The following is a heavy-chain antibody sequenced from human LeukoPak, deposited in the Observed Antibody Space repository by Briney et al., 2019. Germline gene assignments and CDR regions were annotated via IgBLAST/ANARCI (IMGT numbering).Heavy chain of an antibody. CDR1: GFTFSSYW. J-gene: IGHJ4*02. CDR2: LYSGGST. Sequence: GGSLRLSCAASGFTFSSYWMSWVRQAPGKGLEWVSVLYSGGSTYYADSVKGRFTIYRDNSKNTLYLQMDGLRAEDTAVYYCATSGNILTGYYRYYFEYWGQGTLVTVSS. D-gene: IGHD3-9*01. V-gene: IGHV3-66*01. CDR3: ATSGNILTGYYRYYFEY.